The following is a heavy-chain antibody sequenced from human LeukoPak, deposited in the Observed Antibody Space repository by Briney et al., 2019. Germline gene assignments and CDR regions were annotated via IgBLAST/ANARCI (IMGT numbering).Heavy chain of an antibody. D-gene: IGHD3-10*01. J-gene: IGHJ5*02. CDR2: INHSGST. Sequence: SETLSLTCAVYGGSFSGYYWSWIRQPPGKGLEWIGEINHSGSTNYNPSLKSRVTISVDTSKNQFSLKLSSVTAADTAVYYCARDSSGIDPWGQGTLVTVSS. CDR3: ARDSSGIDP. CDR1: GGSFSGYY. V-gene: IGHV4-34*01.